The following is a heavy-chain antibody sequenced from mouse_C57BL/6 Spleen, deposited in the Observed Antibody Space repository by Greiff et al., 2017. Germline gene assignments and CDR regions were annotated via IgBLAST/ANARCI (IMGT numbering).Heavy chain of an antibody. J-gene: IGHJ2*01. V-gene: IGHV1-15*01. Sequence: QVQLQQSGAELVRPGASVTLSCKASGYTFTDYEMHWVKQTPVHGLEWIGAIDPETGGTAYNQKFKGKAILTADKSSSTAYMELRSLTSEDSAVYYCTRDYYGSSYHYWGQGTTLTVSS. CDR2: IDPETGGT. CDR3: TRDYYGSSYHY. D-gene: IGHD1-1*01. CDR1: GYTFTDYE.